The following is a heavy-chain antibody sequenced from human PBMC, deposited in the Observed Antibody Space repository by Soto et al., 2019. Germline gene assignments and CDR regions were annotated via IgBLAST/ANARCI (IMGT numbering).Heavy chain of an antibody. CDR3: AREFASGSPNYDY. D-gene: IGHD3-10*01. CDR1: GFTFSSYA. Sequence: XXSLRLSCAASGFTFSSYAMRWVRQAPGKGLEWVSAISGSGGSTYYADSVKGRFTISRDNSKNTLYLQMNSLRAEDTAVYYCAREFASGSPNYDYWGLGTLVTVSS. CDR2: ISGSGGST. J-gene: IGHJ4*02. V-gene: IGHV3-23*01.